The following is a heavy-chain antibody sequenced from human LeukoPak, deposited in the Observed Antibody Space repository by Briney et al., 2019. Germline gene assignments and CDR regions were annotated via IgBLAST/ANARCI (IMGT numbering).Heavy chain of an antibody. V-gene: IGHV4-61*01. CDR3: ARAGYRGQPLSYWFDP. CDR1: GGSVSSGSYY. CDR2: IYYSGST. D-gene: IGHD6-25*01. J-gene: IGHJ5*02. Sequence: SETLSLTCTVSGGSVSSGSYYWSWIRQPPGKGLEWIGYIYYSGSTNYNPSLKSRVTISVDTSKNQFSLNLNSVTAADTAVYYCARAGYRGQPLSYWFDPWGQGTLVTVSS.